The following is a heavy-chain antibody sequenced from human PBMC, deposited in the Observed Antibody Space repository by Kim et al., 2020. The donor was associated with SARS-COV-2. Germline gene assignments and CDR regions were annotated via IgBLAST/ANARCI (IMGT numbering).Heavy chain of an antibody. CDR3: AKMVIMDGYNYFYYYAMDV. D-gene: IGHD2-21*01. J-gene: IGHJ6*02. Sequence: GGSLRLSCVASGFTFDTYAMSSVRQAPGKGLEWVSVISGGAVNKFYADSVRGRFTISRDNSKNTLYLQMKSLRDDDTALYYCAKMVIMDGYNYFYYYAMDVWGQGTTVTVSS. CDR1: GFTFDTYA. V-gene: IGHV3-23*01. CDR2: ISGGAVNK.